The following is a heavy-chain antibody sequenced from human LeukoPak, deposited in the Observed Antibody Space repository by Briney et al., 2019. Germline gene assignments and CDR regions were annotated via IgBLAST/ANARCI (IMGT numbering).Heavy chain of an antibody. Sequence: PGGSLRLSCGASGFTFSSYAMSWVRQAPGKGLEWVSAISGSGGSTYYADSVTGRFTISRDNSKSTLYLQMSSLRAEDAAVYYCAKGPSVFDDWGQGTLVTVSS. CDR2: ISGSGGST. CDR3: AKGPSVFDD. J-gene: IGHJ4*02. CDR1: GFTFSSYA. V-gene: IGHV3-23*01. D-gene: IGHD3-10*01.